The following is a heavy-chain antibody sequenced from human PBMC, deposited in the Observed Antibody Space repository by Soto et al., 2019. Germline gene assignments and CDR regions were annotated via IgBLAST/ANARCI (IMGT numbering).Heavy chain of an antibody. Sequence: ASVKVSCKASGYSFSNFAIHWVRQAPGKRLEWMGWINTGNGNTKYSQKLQGRVTMTTDTSTSTAYMERRSLTSDDTAVYYCARGTYLAYWGQGTLVTVSS. D-gene: IGHD3-10*01. V-gene: IGHV1-3*04. CDR2: INTGNGNT. CDR1: GYSFSNFA. J-gene: IGHJ4*02. CDR3: ARGTYLAY.